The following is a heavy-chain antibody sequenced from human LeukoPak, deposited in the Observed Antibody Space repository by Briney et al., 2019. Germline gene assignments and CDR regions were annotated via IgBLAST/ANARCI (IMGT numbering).Heavy chain of an antibody. J-gene: IGHJ2*01. V-gene: IGHV1-24*01. D-gene: IGHD5-24*01. CDR1: GYSLSESS. Sequence: ASVKVSCKVSGYSLSESSIHWVRQTPGEGFEWMGGFDPEYVETTYAQKFRGRVTMTEDTSTDTAYMELINLRSDDTAVYYCVSDRSDGGYPESNGYPTFDLWGRGTLVTVSS. CDR2: FDPEYVET. CDR3: VSDRSDGGYPESNGYPTFDL.